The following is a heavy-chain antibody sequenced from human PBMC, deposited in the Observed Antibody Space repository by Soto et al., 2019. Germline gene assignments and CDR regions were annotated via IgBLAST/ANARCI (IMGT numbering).Heavy chain of an antibody. V-gene: IGHV3-7*01. CDR3: ATAISTPFSNFDY. Sequence: EVQLVQSGGDLVQPGGSLRLSCVASGFTFSTYWMTWVRQAPGRGLEWVAGIKEDGSEEVYVDSVTGRFSISRDNAKTSLYLQLNRLRAEDTAVYYCATAISTPFSNFDYWGQGSLVTVSS. CDR2: IKEDGSEE. J-gene: IGHJ4*02. D-gene: IGHD2-2*01. CDR1: GFTFSTYW.